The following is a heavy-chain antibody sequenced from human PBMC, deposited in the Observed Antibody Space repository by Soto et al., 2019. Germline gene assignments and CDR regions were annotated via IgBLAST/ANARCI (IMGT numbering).Heavy chain of an antibody. CDR2: IYPGDSDT. V-gene: IGHV5-51*01. D-gene: IGHD4-17*01. J-gene: IGHJ4*02. Sequence: GESLKISCKGSGYSFTSYWIGWVRQMPGKGLEWMGIIYPGDSDTRYSPSFQGQVTISADKSISTAYLQMNSLKTEDTAMYYCTADTPPTYGSHDYWGQGTLVTVSS. CDR3: TADTPPTYGSHDY. CDR1: GYSFTSYW.